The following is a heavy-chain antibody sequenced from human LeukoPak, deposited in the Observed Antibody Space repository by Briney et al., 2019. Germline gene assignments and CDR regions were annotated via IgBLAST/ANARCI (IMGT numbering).Heavy chain of an antibody. CDR1: GGSISSSSYY. CDR3: ARGSFGGDFT. CDR2: IYYSGST. V-gene: IGHV4-39*01. J-gene: IGHJ5*02. D-gene: IGHD4-17*01. Sequence: SETLSLTCTVSGGSISSSSYYWGWIRQPPGKGLEWIGSIYYSGSTYYNPSLKSRVTISVDTSKNQFSLKLSSVTAADTAVYYCARGSFGGDFTWGQGTLVTVSS.